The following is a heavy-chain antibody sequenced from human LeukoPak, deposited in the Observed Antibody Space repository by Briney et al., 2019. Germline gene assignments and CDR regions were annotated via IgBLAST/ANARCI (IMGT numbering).Heavy chain of an antibody. CDR1: GFTFSNYW. CDR2: VKQDGSEK. CDR3: AKEEWRTNDAFDI. V-gene: IGHV3-7*03. D-gene: IGHD3-3*01. J-gene: IGHJ3*02. Sequence: GGSPRLSCAAFGFTFSNYWMSWVRQAPGKGLEWVANVKQDGSEKHYVDSVKGRFTISRDNAKNTLYLQMNSLRAEDTAVYYCAKEEWRTNDAFDIWGQGTMVTVSS.